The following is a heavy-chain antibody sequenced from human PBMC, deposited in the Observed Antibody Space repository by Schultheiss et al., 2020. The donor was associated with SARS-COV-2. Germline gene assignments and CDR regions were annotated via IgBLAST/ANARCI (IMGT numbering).Heavy chain of an antibody. J-gene: IGHJ6*02. CDR2: ISSSSSYI. Sequence: GESLKISCAASGFTFSSYSMNWVRQAPGKGLEWVSSISSSSSYIYYADSVKGRFTISRDNAKNSLYLQMNGLRAEDTAVYYCARESYGMDVWGQGTTVTVSS. CDR1: GFTFSSYS. CDR3: ARESYGMDV. V-gene: IGHV3-21*01.